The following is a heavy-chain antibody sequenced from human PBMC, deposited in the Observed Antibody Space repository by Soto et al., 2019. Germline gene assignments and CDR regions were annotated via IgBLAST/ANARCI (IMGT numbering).Heavy chain of an antibody. CDR2: INSDGSST. CDR3: ARALYCSSTSCYDAFDI. CDR1: GFTFSSYW. V-gene: IGHV3-74*01. D-gene: IGHD2-2*01. J-gene: IGHJ3*02. Sequence: PGGSLRLSCAASGFTFSSYWMHWVRQAPGKGLVWVSRINSDGSSTSYADSVKGRFTISRDNAKNTLYLQMNSLRAEDTAVYYCARALYCSSTSCYDAFDIWGQGTMVTVSS.